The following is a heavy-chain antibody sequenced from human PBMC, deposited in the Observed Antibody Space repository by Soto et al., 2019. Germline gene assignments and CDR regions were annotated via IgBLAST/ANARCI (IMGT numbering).Heavy chain of an antibody. V-gene: IGHV3-33*01. D-gene: IGHD3-10*01. J-gene: IGHJ4*02. CDR2: IRKDGSKK. CDR1: GFTFSSYV. CDR3: AREGYYGSGSYISTLDY. Sequence: GGSLRLSCAASGFTFSSYVMHWVHQAPGKXLEWVAVIRKDGSKKYHADSVKGRFTISRDNSKNTLYLQMNSLRAEDTAVYYCAREGYYGSGSYISTLDYWGQGTLVTVSS.